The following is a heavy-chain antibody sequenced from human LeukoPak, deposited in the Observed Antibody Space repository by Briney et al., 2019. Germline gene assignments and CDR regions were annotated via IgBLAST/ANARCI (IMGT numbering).Heavy chain of an antibody. Sequence: GGSLRLSCAASGFTFSNYWMTWVRQGPGRGLEWVANINGDGSAKFYMGSVKGRFTISRDNAKSSLYLQMNSLRAEDTAVCHCARASDAPASIWGQGILVTVSS. CDR3: ARASDAPASI. V-gene: IGHV3-7*01. CDR2: INGDGSAK. J-gene: IGHJ4*02. D-gene: IGHD2-2*01. CDR1: GFTFSNYW.